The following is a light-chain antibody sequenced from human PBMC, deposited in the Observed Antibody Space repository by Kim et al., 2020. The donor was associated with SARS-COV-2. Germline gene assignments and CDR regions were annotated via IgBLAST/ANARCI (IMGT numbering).Light chain of an antibody. J-gene: IGLJ2*01. CDR2: KDS. Sequence: SPGQTARITCSGDALAKQYAYWYQQKPGQAPVLVIYKDSERPSGIPERFSGSSSGTTVTLTISGVQAEDEADYYCQSADSSGTYVVFGGGTQLTVL. V-gene: IGLV3-25*03. CDR1: ALAKQY. CDR3: QSADSSGTYVV.